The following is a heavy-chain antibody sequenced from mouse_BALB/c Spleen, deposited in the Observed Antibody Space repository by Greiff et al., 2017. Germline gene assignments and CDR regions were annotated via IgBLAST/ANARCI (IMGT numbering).Heavy chain of an antibody. CDR3: ARSGDYDEENWYFDV. J-gene: IGHJ1*01. D-gene: IGHD2-4*01. CDR1: GYSITSDYA. V-gene: IGHV3-2*02. CDR2: ISYSGST. Sequence: EVQLQQSGPGLVKPSQSLSLTCTVTGYSITSDYAWNWIRQFPGNKLEWMGYISYSGSTSYNPSLKSRISITRDTSKNQFFLQLNSVTTEDTATYYCARSGDYDEENWYFDVWGAGTTVTVSS.